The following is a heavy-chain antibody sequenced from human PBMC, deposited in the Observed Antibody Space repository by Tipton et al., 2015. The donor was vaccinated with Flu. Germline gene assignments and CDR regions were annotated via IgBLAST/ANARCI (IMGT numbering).Heavy chain of an antibody. V-gene: IGHV4-31*02. J-gene: IGHJ4*02. CDR1: GGSISSGGYY. D-gene: IGHD3-10*01. CDR3: ARATLYYYGSGTSYYFDY. CDR2: IYYSGST. Sequence: LRLSCTVSGGSISSGGYYWSWIRQHPGKGLEWIGYIYYSGSTYYNPSLKSRVTISVDTSKNQFSLKLSSVTAADTAVYYCARATLYYYGSGTSYYFDYWGQGTLVTVPS.